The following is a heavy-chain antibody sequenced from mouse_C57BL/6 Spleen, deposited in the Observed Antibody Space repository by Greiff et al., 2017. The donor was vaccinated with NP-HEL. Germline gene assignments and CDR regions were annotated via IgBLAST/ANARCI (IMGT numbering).Heavy chain of an antibody. V-gene: IGHV1-54*01. J-gene: IGHJ2*01. CDR2: INPGSGGT. CDR3: AREGGFF. Sequence: VQLQQSGAELVRPGTSVKVSCKASGYTFTNYLIEWVKQRPGQGLEWIGVINPGSGGTNYNEKFKGKATLTADKSSSTAYMQLSSLTSEDAAVYFCAREGGFFWGQGTTLTVSS. CDR1: GYTFTNYL.